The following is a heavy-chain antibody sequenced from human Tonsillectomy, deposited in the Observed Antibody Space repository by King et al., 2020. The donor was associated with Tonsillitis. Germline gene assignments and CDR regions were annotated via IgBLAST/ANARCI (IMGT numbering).Heavy chain of an antibody. Sequence: LQLQESGPGLVKPSETLSLTCTVSTGSISSATYYWGWIRLPPGKGLEWIGSIYYPGRTYYNPSLNSRVTMSVDTSKNQFPLKLSPVTAADTAVYHCAERPLDSSGYFDYWGQGILVTVSS. CDR1: TGSISSATYY. CDR2: IYYPGRT. CDR3: AERPLDSSGYFDY. V-gene: IGHV4-39*01. D-gene: IGHD6-19*01. J-gene: IGHJ4*02.